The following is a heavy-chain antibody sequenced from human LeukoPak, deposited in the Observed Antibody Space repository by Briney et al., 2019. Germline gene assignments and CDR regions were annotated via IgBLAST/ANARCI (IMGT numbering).Heavy chain of an antibody. V-gene: IGHV3-48*04. Sequence: GGSLRLSCAASGFTFSSYSMNWVRQAPGKGLEWVSYISSSSSTIYSTDSVKGRFTISRDNAKNSLYLQMNSLRAEDTAVYYCAREGTGDAFDIWXQGTMXTVSX. CDR3: AREGTGDAFDI. D-gene: IGHD3/OR15-3a*01. J-gene: IGHJ3*02. CDR1: GFTFSSYS. CDR2: ISSSSSTI.